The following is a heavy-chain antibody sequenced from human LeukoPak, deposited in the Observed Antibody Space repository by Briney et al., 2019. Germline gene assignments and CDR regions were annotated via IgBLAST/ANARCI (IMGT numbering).Heavy chain of an antibody. Sequence: GGSLRLSCVTSTFTFNNYGMHWVRQAPGKGLERVAVIADDGGVKHYTYSVKGRFVLSRDDSKNTVYLEMNNVKVEDTAVYYCAREATWGQWYFDQWGQGIPVIVSS. V-gene: IGHV3-30*03. CDR3: AREATWGQWYFDQ. D-gene: IGHD6-19*01. CDR1: TFTFNNYG. J-gene: IGHJ4*02. CDR2: IADDGGVK.